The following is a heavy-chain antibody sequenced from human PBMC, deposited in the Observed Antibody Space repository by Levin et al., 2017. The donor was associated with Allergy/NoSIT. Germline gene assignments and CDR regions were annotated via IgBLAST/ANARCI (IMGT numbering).Heavy chain of an antibody. J-gene: IGHJ4*02. CDR3: TTYSSSWYYFDY. D-gene: IGHD6-13*01. V-gene: IGHV3-15*01. CDR1: GFSFSNAW. Sequence: NPGGSLRLSCAASGFSFSNAWMSWARQAPGKGLEWVGRIKSKTDGGTIEYAAPVKGRFTISRDDSKNTLYLQMNSLKTEDTAVYYCTTYSSSWYYFDYWGQGTLVTVSS. CDR2: IKSKTDGGTI.